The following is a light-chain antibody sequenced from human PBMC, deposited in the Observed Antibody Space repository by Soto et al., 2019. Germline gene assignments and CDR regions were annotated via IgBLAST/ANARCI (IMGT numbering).Light chain of an antibody. V-gene: IGKV1-27*01. CDR2: AAS. CDR3: QKYDAAPFT. Sequence: DIQMTQSPSSLSASVGDRVTITCRASQGIRNYLAWCQQQPGKVPKLLINAASTLQSGVPSRFSGSGSGTDFTLTITSLQPEDFATYFCQKYDAAPFTFGPGTKVDIK. CDR1: QGIRNY. J-gene: IGKJ3*01.